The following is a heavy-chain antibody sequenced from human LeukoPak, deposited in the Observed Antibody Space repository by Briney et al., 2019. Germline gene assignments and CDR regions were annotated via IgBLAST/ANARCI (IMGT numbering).Heavy chain of an antibody. J-gene: IGHJ4*02. CDR1: GGSISSYY. Sequence: PSETLSLTCTVSGGSISSYYWSWIRQPPGKGLEWIGYIYYSGSTNYNPSLKSRVTISVDTSKNQFSLKLSSVTAADTAVYYCARDLGGNSDYWGQGTLVTVSS. D-gene: IGHD4-23*01. CDR3: ARDLGGNSDY. CDR2: IYYSGST. V-gene: IGHV4-59*01.